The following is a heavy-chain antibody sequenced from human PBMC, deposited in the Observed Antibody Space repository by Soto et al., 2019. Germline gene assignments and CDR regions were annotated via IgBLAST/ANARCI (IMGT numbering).Heavy chain of an antibody. CDR3: ARDPSYSSTPKITFDP. Sequence: EVQLVESGGGLVQPGGSLRLSCAASGFTFSSYWMSWVRQAPGKGLEWVANIKQDGSEKYYVDSVKGRFTISRDNAKNSLYLQMNSLRAEDTAVYYCARDPSYSSTPKITFDPWGQGTLVTVSS. J-gene: IGHJ5*02. D-gene: IGHD6-13*01. CDR2: IKQDGSEK. V-gene: IGHV3-7*03. CDR1: GFTFSSYW.